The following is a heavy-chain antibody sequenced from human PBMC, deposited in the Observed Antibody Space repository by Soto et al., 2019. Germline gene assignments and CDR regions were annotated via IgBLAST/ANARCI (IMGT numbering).Heavy chain of an antibody. CDR3: ATVYRSFTMIVVVDDYYYYGMDV. J-gene: IGHJ6*02. D-gene: IGHD3-22*01. V-gene: IGHV1-69*13. CDR2: IIPIFGTA. Sequence: SVKVSCKASGGTFSSYAISWVRQAPGQGLEWMGGIIPIFGTANYAQKFQGRVTITADESTSTAYMELSSLRSEDTAVYYCATVYRSFTMIVVVDDYYYYGMDVWGQGTTVTVSS. CDR1: GGTFSSYA.